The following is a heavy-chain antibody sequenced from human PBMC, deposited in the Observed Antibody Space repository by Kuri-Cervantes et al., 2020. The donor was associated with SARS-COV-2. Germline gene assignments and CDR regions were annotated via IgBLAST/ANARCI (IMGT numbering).Heavy chain of an antibody. V-gene: IGHV1-46*01. J-gene: IGHJ4*02. CDR2: INPSGGGT. CDR3: ARGGLSSDYFDY. CDR1: GYIFTNYY. D-gene: IGHD6-6*01. Sequence: ASVKVSCRASGYIFTNYYMGWVRQAPGQGLEWLGIINPSGGGTSYAQKFQGTVTMTRDTSTSTVYMELSSLRSEDTAVYYCARGGLSSDYFDYWGQGTLVTVSS.